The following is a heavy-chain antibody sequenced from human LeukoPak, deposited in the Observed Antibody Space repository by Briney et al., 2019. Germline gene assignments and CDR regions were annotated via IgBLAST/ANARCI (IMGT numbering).Heavy chain of an antibody. D-gene: IGHD6-6*01. Sequence: GGSLRLSCAASGFTFSSYWMHWVRQAPGKGLVWVSRIHTDGSATDYADSVKGRFTISRDNAKNTLFLQMNSLRDEDTAVYYCARGRIASRPGDWGQGTLVTVSS. CDR2: IHTDGSAT. CDR3: ARGRIASRPGD. V-gene: IGHV3-74*01. J-gene: IGHJ4*02. CDR1: GFTFSSYW.